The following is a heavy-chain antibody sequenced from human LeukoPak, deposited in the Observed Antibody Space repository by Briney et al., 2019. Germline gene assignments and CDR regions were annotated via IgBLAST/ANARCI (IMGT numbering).Heavy chain of an antibody. D-gene: IGHD6-19*01. J-gene: IGHJ4*02. V-gene: IGHV4-61*01. Sequence: PSETLSLTCTVSGGSVSSGSYYWSWIRQPPGKGLEWIGYIHYSGSTNYNPSLKSRVTISIDTSKNQFSLKLSSVTAADTAVYYCARADSSGFYYLDYWGQGSLVTVSS. CDR1: GGSVSSGSYY. CDR2: IHYSGST. CDR3: ARADSSGFYYLDY.